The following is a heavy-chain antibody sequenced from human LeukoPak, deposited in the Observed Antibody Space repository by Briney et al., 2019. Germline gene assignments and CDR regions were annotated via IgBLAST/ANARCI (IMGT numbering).Heavy chain of an antibody. J-gene: IGHJ4*02. V-gene: IGHV4-38-2*02. D-gene: IGHD6-19*01. CDR2: IYRSGST. CDR1: GYSISNGYY. Sequence: SETLSLTCTVPGYSISNGYYWDWIRQPPGRGLEWIGNIYRSGSTSYNPSLKSRVTISVDTSKNQFSLKVNSVTAADTAVYYCARRRSSGWFYYWGQGTLVTVSS. CDR3: ARRRSSGWFYY.